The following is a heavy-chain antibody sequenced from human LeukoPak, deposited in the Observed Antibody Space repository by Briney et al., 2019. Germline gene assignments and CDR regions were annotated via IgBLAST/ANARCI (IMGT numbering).Heavy chain of an antibody. D-gene: IGHD2-2*01. CDR1: GGSISSGGYS. Sequence: SETLSLTCAVSGGSISSGGYSWSWIRQPPGKGLEWIGYIYHSGSTYYNPSLKSRVTISVDTSKNQFSLKLSSVTAAGTAVYYCAREVVGYCSSTSCFPTDGPYYYYYYMDVWGKGTTVTVSS. CDR2: IYHSGST. CDR3: AREVVGYCSSTSCFPTDGPYYYYYYMDV. J-gene: IGHJ6*03. V-gene: IGHV4-30-2*05.